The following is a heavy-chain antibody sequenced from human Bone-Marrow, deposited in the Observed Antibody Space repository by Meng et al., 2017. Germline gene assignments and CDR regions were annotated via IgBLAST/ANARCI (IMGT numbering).Heavy chain of an antibody. J-gene: IGHJ4*02. D-gene: IGHD3-22*01. CDR3: ARDNTMIGSFDY. V-gene: IGHV4-34*01. Sequence: QGQLQQWGGGLLKPSETLSLTRAVYGGSFSGYYWSWIRQPPGKGLEWIGEINHSGSTNYNPSLKSRVTISVDTSKNQFSLKLSSVTAADTAVYYCARDNTMIGSFDYWGQGTLVTVSS. CDR2: INHSGST. CDR1: GGSFSGYY.